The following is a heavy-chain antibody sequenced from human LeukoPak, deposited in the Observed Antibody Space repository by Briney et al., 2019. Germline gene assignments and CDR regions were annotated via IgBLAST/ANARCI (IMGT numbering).Heavy chain of an antibody. CDR1: GFTFSNHG. Sequence: PGGSLRLSCAASGFTFSNHGMHWVRQAPGKGLEWVAVIWYDGSNKYYVDSVKGRLTISRDNSKSTLYLQMNSLRAEDTAVYYCARDRSVDYFDYWGQGTLVTVSS. J-gene: IGHJ4*02. CDR3: ARDRSVDYFDY. V-gene: IGHV3-33*01. D-gene: IGHD3-3*01. CDR2: IWYDGSNK.